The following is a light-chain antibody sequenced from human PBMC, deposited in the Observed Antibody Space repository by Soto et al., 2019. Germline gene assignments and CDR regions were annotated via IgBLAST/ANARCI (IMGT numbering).Light chain of an antibody. CDR2: STS. Sequence: EIVLTQSPDTLSLSPGERATLSCRASQSISISYLAWYQQQPGQAPRLLIYSTSTRATGIPDRFSGSGSGTDFTLTISKLEPGDFAVYYCQQYCGSSWTFVQGTKVEIK. CDR1: QSISISY. CDR3: QQYCGSSWT. V-gene: IGKV3-20*01. J-gene: IGKJ1*01.